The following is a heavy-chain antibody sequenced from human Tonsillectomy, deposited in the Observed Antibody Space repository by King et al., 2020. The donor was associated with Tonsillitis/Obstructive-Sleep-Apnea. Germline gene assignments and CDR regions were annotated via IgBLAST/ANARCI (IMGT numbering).Heavy chain of an antibody. V-gene: IGHV4-59*01. CDR3: ARVGHTAMVHYWFDP. CDR2: IYYSGST. J-gene: IGHJ5*02. Sequence: HVPLQESGPGLVKPSETLSLTCTVSGGSISRYYWSWIRQPPGKGLEWIGYIYYSGSTNYNPSLKSRVTISVDTSKNQFSLKLSSVTAADTAVYYCARVGHTAMVHYWFDPWGQGTLVTVSS. D-gene: IGHD5-18*01. CDR1: GGSISRYY.